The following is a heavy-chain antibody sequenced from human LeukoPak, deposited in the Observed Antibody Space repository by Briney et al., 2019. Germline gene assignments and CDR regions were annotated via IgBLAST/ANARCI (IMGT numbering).Heavy chain of an antibody. CDR1: GFTFSSYA. D-gene: IGHD2-15*01. Sequence: GGFLRPSCAASGFTFSSYAMHGVRQAPGKGLEWVAVISYDGSNKYYADSVKGRFTISRDNSKNTLYLQMNSLRAEDTAVYYCARGIVVVVAANDLIDYWAREPWSPSPQ. CDR3: ARGIVVVVAANDLIDY. V-gene: IGHV3-30*04. J-gene: IGHJ4*02. CDR2: ISYDGSNK.